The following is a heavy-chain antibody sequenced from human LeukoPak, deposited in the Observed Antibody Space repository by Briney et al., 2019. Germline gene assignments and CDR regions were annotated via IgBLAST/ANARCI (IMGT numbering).Heavy chain of an antibody. V-gene: IGHV3-30*18. CDR2: ISYDGSDK. CDR1: GFTFSSYG. Sequence: GGSLRLSCAASGFTFSSYGMHWVRQAPGKGLEWVAVISYDGSDKYCADSVKGRFTISRDNSKNTLYLQMNSLRAEDTAVYSCAKDAFSSGWELFDYWGQGTLVTVSS. CDR3: AKDAFSSGWELFDY. D-gene: IGHD6-19*01. J-gene: IGHJ4*02.